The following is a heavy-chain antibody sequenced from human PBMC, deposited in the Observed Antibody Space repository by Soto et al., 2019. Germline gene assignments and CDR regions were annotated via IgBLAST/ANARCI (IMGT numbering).Heavy chain of an antibody. CDR1: GFTFSSYG. J-gene: IGHJ3*02. CDR2: IWYDGSNK. Sequence: GGSLRLSCAASGFTFSSYGMHWARQGPGKGLEWVAVIWYDGSNKVYADSVKGRFTISKDNSKNTLYLQMNSLRAEDTAVYYCARDLSGDYGALDTWGQGTMVTVSS. V-gene: IGHV3-33*01. CDR3: ARDLSGDYGALDT. D-gene: IGHD4-17*01.